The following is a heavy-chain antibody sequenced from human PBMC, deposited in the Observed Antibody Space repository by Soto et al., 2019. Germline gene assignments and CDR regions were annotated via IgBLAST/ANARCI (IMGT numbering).Heavy chain of an antibody. V-gene: IGHV1-69*01. J-gene: IGHJ3*02. CDR3: ARRRDFWSGYYFGAAFDI. CDR2: IIPIFGTA. D-gene: IGHD3-3*01. CDR1: GGTFSSYA. Sequence: QVQLVQSGAEVKKPGSSVKVSCKASGGTFSSYAISWVRQAPGQGLEWMGGIIPIFGTANYAQKFQGRVTITADESTSTAYMELSSLRSEDTAVYYCARRRDFWSGYYFGAAFDIRGQGTMVTVSS.